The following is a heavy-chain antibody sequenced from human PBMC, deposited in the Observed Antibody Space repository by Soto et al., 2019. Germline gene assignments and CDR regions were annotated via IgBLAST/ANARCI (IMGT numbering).Heavy chain of an antibody. D-gene: IGHD2-2*01. CDR3: ARLGASYQSLDP. J-gene: IGHJ5*02. Sequence: QVQLRESGPGLVQPSETLSLTCTVSGGSISPYYWTWIRQPPGKGLEWVGYIYYAGTSSYNPSLKSRVTXXLXXSKSQISLRLTSVTAADTAVYYCARLGASYQSLDPWGPGTLVTVSS. CDR2: IYYAGTS. CDR1: GGSISPYY. V-gene: IGHV4-59*08.